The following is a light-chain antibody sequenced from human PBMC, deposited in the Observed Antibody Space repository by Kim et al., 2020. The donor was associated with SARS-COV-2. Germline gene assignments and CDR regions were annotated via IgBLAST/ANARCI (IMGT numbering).Light chain of an antibody. CDR1: SNNVGNHG. CDR2: RNN. V-gene: IGLV10-54*01. CDR3: SAWDSSLSVWV. J-gene: IGLJ3*02. Sequence: QAGLTQPPSVSKDLRQTATLTCTGNSNNVGNHGAAWLQQHQGHPPKLLSFRNNNRPSGISERLSASSSGNTASLTMSRLHPENEADYYGSAWDSSLSVWVFGGGTQLAVL.